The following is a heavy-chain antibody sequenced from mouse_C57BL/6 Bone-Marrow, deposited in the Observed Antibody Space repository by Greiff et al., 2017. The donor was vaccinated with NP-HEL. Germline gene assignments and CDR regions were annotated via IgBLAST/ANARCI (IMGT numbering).Heavy chain of an antibody. CDR3: ARGDYYGSSYVSFAY. CDR2: INPNYGTT. J-gene: IGHJ3*01. D-gene: IGHD1-1*01. CDR1: GYSFTDYN. Sequence: EVQLQQSGPELVKPGASVKISCKASGYSFTDYNMNWVKQSNGKSLEWIGVINPNYGTTSYNQKFKCKATLTVDQSSSTAYMQLNSLTSEDSAVYYCARGDYYGSSYVSFAYWGQGTLVTVSA. V-gene: IGHV1-39*01.